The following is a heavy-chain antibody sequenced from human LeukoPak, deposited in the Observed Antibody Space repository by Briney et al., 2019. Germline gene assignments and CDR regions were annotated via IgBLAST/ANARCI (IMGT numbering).Heavy chain of an antibody. D-gene: IGHD6-19*01. CDR3: YVSGWTEDIDN. J-gene: IGHJ4*02. V-gene: IGHV3-64D*06. CDR1: GITFSSHA. Sequence: GGSLRLSCSASGITFSSHAMHWVRQAPGKGLEYVSAISDNGGMTFYADSVKGRFTISRGNSKNTLYLQMRSLRGEDTAVYYCYVSGWTEDIDNWGQGTLVTVSS. CDR2: ISDNGGMT.